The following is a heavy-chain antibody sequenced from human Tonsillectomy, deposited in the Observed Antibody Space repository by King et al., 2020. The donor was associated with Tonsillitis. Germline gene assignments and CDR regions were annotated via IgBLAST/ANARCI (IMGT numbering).Heavy chain of an antibody. CDR1: GFTFSGSA. J-gene: IGHJ6*02. Sequence: VQLVESGGGLVQPGGSLKLSCAASGFTFSGSAMHWVRQASGKGLEWVGRIRSKANSYATAYAASVKGRFTISRDDSKNTAYLQMNSLKTEDTAVYYCTRRGYSSSWRDPYYGMDVWGQGTTVTVSS. CDR2: IRSKANSYAT. D-gene: IGHD6-13*01. CDR3: TRRGYSSSWRDPYYGMDV. V-gene: IGHV3-73*01.